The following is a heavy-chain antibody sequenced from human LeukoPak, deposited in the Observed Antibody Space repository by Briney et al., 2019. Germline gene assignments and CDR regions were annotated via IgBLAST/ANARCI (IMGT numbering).Heavy chain of an antibody. CDR2: IYYSGST. CDR3: ATLDGYNLGLSY. CDR1: DGSISSYY. J-gene: IGHJ4*02. V-gene: IGHV4-59*08. D-gene: IGHD5-24*01. Sequence: SETLSLTCTVSDGSISSYYWSWIRQPPGKGPEWIGYIYYSGSTNYNPSLKSRVTISVDTSKNQFSLKLSSVTAADTAVYYCATLDGYNLGLSYWGQGTLVTVSS.